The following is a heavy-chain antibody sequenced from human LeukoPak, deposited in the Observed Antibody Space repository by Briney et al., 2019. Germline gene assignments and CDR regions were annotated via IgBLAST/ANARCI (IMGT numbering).Heavy chain of an antibody. J-gene: IGHJ3*02. CDR2: IYDSGST. Sequence: PSYTIDISCASSGGSISSYYWSWIRKHPGKGQELIGYIYDSGSTNYNPSLKSRVTISVDTSKNQFSLKLSSVTAADTAVYFCACLTTAEAFDIWGQGTMVTVSS. D-gene: IGHD3-22*01. CDR1: GGSISSYY. CDR3: ACLTTAEAFDI. V-gene: IGHV4-59*07.